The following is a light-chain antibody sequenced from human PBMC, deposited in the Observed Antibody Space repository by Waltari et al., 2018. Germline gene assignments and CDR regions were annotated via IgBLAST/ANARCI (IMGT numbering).Light chain of an antibody. Sequence: SSELTQDPAVSVALGLTVRLTCQGDSLRSSYSSWYQQKPGQAPVLVIYGKNNRPSGIPDRFSGSSSGNTASLTITGAQAEDEADYYCNSRDSSGNHLRVFGGGTKLTVL. CDR2: GKN. V-gene: IGLV3-19*01. J-gene: IGLJ2*01. CDR1: SLRSSY. CDR3: NSRDSSGNHLRV.